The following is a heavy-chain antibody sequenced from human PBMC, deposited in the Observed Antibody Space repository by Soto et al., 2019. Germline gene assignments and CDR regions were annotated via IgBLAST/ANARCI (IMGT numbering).Heavy chain of an antibody. D-gene: IGHD3-10*01. Sequence: EVQLVESGGGLVRPGRSLRLSCTVSGFMFEDYGMHWVRQVPGKGLEWVSGISSNSDTKGYAASVRGRFSISRDNAKNSLYLQMTNLRPEYTALYYCAKADGSGTFYIPGWYIAAWGKGTTVIVSP. CDR1: GFMFEDYG. CDR3: AKADGSGTFYIPGWYIAA. J-gene: IGHJ6*04. CDR2: ISSNSDTK. V-gene: IGHV3-9*01.